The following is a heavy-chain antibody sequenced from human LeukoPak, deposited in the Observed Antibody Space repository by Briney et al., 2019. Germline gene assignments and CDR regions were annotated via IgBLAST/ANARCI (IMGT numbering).Heavy chain of an antibody. CDR2: LSHSGST. V-gene: IGHV4-38-2*02. CDR1: AYSISSGYY. CDR3: ARDIRRAGQYSGWSLTYFDY. Sequence: TPSETLSLTCTVSAYSISSGYYWGWIRQPPGKGLEWIGSLSHSGSTYYNPSLKSRVTISVDLSKSQFSLKLNSVTAADTAVYYCARDIRRAGQYSGWSLTYFDYWGQGTLVTVSS. J-gene: IGHJ4*02. D-gene: IGHD6-19*01.